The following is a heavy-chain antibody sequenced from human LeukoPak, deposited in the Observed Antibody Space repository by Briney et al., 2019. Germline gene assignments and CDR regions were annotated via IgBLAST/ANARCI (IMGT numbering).Heavy chain of an antibody. CDR3: APTRGSVVMPLDY. D-gene: IGHD2-21*01. CDR2: INAGNGNT. Sequence: GASVKVSCKASGYAFTSYAMHWVRQAPGQRLEWMGWINAGNGNTKYSQKFQGRVTITRDTSASTAYMELSSLRSEDTAVYYCAPTRGSVVMPLDYWGQGTLVTVSS. J-gene: IGHJ4*02. V-gene: IGHV1-3*01. CDR1: GYAFTSYA.